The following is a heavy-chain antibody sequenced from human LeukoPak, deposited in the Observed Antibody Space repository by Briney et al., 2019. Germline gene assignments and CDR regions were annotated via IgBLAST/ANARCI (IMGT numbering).Heavy chain of an antibody. CDR1: GASISSDDYY. CDR3: ANLSGEATDS. Sequence: SETLSLTCTVSGASISSDDYYWTWIRQPPGKGLEWIGYISQSESTYYNPSLKSQVTISVGRSKSQFSLKVTSVTAADTAVYYCANLSGEATDSWGQGSLVTVSS. J-gene: IGHJ4*02. V-gene: IGHV4-30-2*01. CDR2: ISQSEST. D-gene: IGHD3-9*01.